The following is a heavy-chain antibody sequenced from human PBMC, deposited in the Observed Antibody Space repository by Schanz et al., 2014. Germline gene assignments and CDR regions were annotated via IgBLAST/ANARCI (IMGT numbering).Heavy chain of an antibody. J-gene: IGHJ4*02. V-gene: IGHV3-11*01. Sequence: ESGGGLVKPGGSLRLSCAASGFTFSDHYMAWIRQAPGKGLEWVSIISNTGTFIYYADSVRGRFVISRDNAKSSLFLQMKGLRAEDTAVYYCVRDAYLQIRGTVFDSWGPGNLVTVSS. CDR3: VRDAYLQIRGTVFDS. CDR1: GFTFSDHY. CDR2: ISNTGTFI. D-gene: IGHD1-1*01.